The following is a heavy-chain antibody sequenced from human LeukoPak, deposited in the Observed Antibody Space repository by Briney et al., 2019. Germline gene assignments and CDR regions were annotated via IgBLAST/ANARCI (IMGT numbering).Heavy chain of an antibody. CDR2: IKSKTDGGTI. D-gene: IGHD2-21*02. CDR1: GFTFSSYE. J-gene: IGHJ4*02. V-gene: IGHV3-15*01. Sequence: PGGSLRLSCAASGFTFSSYEMNWVRQAPGKGLEWVGRIKSKTDGGTIDYAAPVKGRFTISRDDAKNTLFLQMNSLKTEDTAVYYCTTRVRYCGGDCYPLDYWGQGTLVTVSS. CDR3: TTRVRYCGGDCYPLDY.